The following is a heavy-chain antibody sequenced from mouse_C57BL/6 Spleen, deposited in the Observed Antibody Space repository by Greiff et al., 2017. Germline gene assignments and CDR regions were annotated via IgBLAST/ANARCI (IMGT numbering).Heavy chain of an antibody. D-gene: IGHD2-4*01. J-gene: IGHJ3*01. CDR1: GYTFTSYW. CDR2: IDPSDNYT. V-gene: IGHV1-50*01. CDR3: ARTNYDYDAWFAY. Sequence: QVQLKQPGAELVKPGASVKLSCKASGYTFTSYWMQWVKQRPGQGLEWIGEIDPSDNYTNYNQKFKGKATLTVDTSSSTAYMQLSSLTSEDSAVYYCARTNYDYDAWFAYWGQGTLVTVSA.